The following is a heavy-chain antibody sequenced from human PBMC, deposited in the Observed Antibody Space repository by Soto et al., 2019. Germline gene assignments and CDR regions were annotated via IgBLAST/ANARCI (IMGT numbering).Heavy chain of an antibody. CDR3: ARERTGTASMDV. CDR1: GYTFTSYD. J-gene: IGHJ6*02. V-gene: IGHV1-8*01. D-gene: IGHD1-1*01. Sequence: QVQLVQSGAEVKKPGASVKVSCKASGYTFTSYDINWVRQATGQGLEWMGWMNPNSGNTGYAQKFQGRVTMTRNTSVSTAYMELSSLGSEDTAVYYCARERTGTASMDVWGQGTTVTVSS. CDR2: MNPNSGNT.